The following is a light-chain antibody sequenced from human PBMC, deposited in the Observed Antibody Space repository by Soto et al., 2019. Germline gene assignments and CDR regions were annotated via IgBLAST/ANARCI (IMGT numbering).Light chain of an antibody. V-gene: IGKV1-5*03. CDR3: QQYSAYRVFT. Sequence: DIQMTQSPSTLSASVGDTVVITCRASQTLNNWLAWYQQKPGKAPKLLIYKGSNLQSGVPPRFSGSGSGTEFTLSINSLQPDDFATYYCQQYSAYRVFTFGPGTKVDV. CDR1: QTLNNW. J-gene: IGKJ3*01. CDR2: KGS.